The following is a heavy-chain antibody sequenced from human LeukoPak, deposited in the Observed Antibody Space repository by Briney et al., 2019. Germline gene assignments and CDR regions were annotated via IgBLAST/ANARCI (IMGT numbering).Heavy chain of an antibody. V-gene: IGHV3-23*01. J-gene: IGHJ4*02. CDR3: ARSFSGNSGGY. Sequence: PGGSLRLSCAASGFTFSSYAMSWVRQAPGKGLEWASVIHGGDRTYYADSVKGRFTMSRDDSKNTVYLQMNSLRAEDTAVYYCARSFSGNSGGYWGQGTLVTVSS. D-gene: IGHD1-26*01. CDR2: IHGGDRT. CDR1: GFTFSSYA.